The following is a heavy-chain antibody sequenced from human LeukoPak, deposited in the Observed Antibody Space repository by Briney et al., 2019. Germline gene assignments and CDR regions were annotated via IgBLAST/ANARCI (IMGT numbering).Heavy chain of an antibody. V-gene: IGHV3-33*01. CDR3: ARSIAAAGTGAFDI. CDR1: GFTFSSYG. J-gene: IGHJ3*02. D-gene: IGHD6-13*01. CDR2: IWYDGSNK. Sequence: GRSLGLSCAASGFTFSSYGMHWVRQAPGKGLEWVAVIWYDGSNKYYADSVKGRFTISRDNSKNTLYLQMNSLRAEDTAVYYCARSIAAAGTGAFDIRGQGTMVTVSS.